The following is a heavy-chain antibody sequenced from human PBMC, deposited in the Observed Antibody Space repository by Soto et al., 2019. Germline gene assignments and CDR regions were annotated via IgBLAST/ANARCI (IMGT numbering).Heavy chain of an antibody. Sequence: GGSLRLSCVASGFDFKTYGMHWVRQAPGKGLEWVAVIGFDGTNIHYSDSVRGRFSISRDNSENTVSLQMNSLRVEDTALYYCVRTACVINNCSYRGVRWGQGTLVTVSS. CDR3: VRTACVINNCSYRGVR. V-gene: IGHV3-33*01. CDR1: GFDFKTYG. D-gene: IGHD3-10*01. J-gene: IGHJ4*02. CDR2: IGFDGTNI.